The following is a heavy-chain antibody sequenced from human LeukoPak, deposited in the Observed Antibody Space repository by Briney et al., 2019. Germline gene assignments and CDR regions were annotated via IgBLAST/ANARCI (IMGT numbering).Heavy chain of an antibody. D-gene: IGHD1-26*01. J-gene: IGHJ5*02. CDR1: GYTFTSYG. CDR2: INLSGGST. V-gene: IGHV1-46*01. Sequence: ASVKVSCKASGYTFTSYGISWVRQAPGQGLEWMGIINLSGGSTSYAQKFQGRVTMTRDMSTSTVYMELSSLRSEGTAVYFCARAYSGNYYQRDNWFDPWGQGTLVTVSS. CDR3: ARAYSGNYYQRDNWFDP.